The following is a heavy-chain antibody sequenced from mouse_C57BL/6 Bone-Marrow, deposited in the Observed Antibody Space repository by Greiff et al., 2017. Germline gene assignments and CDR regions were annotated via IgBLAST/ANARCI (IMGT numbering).Heavy chain of an antibody. CDR1: GFSFNTYA. D-gene: IGHD1-1*01. CDR2: IRSKSNNYAT. J-gene: IGHJ4*01. Sequence: EVMLVESGGGLVQPKGSLKLSCAASGFSFNTYAMNWVRQAPGKGLEWVARIRSKSNNYATYYADSVKDRFTISRDDSESMLYLQMNNLKTEDTAMYYCVRHGYYGSSPRAMDYWGQGTSVTVSS. CDR3: VRHGYYGSSPRAMDY. V-gene: IGHV10-1*01.